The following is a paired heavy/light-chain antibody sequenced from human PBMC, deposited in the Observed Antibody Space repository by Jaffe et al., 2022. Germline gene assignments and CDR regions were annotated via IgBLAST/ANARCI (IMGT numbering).Heavy chain of an antibody. CDR3: ARPFTRYVPTVIGY. Sequence: QVQLVQSGAEVKKPGASVKVSCKASGYTFTSYGISWVRQAPGQGLEWMGWISAYNGNTNYAQKLQGRVTMTTDTSTSTAYMELRSLRSDDTAVYYCARPFTRYVPTVIGYWGQGTLVTVSS. CDR1: GYTFTSYG. J-gene: IGHJ4*02. V-gene: IGHV1-18*01. CDR2: ISAYNGNT. D-gene: IGHD4-17*01.
Light chain of an antibody. CDR1: SGHSSYI. J-gene: IGLJ2*01. V-gene: IGLV4-60*03. CDR3: ETWDSNTYVV. Sequence: QPVLTQSSSASASLGSSVKLTCTLSSGHSSYIIAWHQQQPGKAPRYLMKLEGSGSYNKGSGVPDRFSGSSSGADRYLTISNLQSEDEADYYCETWDSNTYVVFGGGTKLTVL. CDR2: LEGSGSY.